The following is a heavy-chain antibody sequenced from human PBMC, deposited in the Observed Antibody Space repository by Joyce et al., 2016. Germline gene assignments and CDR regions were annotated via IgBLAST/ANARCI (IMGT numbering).Heavy chain of an antibody. D-gene: IGHD2-8*01. CDR2: LSSSSSYI. Sequence: EVQLVESGGGLVKPGGYLRRSCAASGLTFSSYSMSWVRQAPGNGLEWVSSLSSSSSYIKYTDSVKGRFTISRDNAKNSLYLQMNSLRVEDTAVYYCARSSYTNDIFDYWGQGTLVTVSS. CDR3: ARSSYTNDIFDY. CDR1: GLTFSSYS. V-gene: IGHV3-21*01. J-gene: IGHJ4*02.